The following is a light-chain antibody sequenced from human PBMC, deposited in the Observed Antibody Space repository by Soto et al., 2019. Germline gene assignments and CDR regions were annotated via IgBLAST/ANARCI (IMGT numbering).Light chain of an antibody. CDR2: GAS. Sequence: EIVLTQSPGTLSLSPGERATLSCRASQSVSSSYLGWYQQKPGQAPRLLIYGASNRATGIPDRFSGSGSGTDFTLTISRLEPEDFAVYYCQQYGSSPLYTFGRGTKLEIK. V-gene: IGKV3-20*01. J-gene: IGKJ2*01. CDR1: QSVSSSY. CDR3: QQYGSSPLYT.